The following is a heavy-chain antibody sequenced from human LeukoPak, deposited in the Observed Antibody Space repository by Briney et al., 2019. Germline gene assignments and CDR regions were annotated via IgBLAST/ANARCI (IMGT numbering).Heavy chain of an antibody. CDR3: AYLDSSGYYYGRLRY. J-gene: IGHJ4*02. Sequence: QTGGSLRLSCAASGFTVSSNYMSWVRQAPGKGLEWVSVIYSGGSTYYADSVKGRFTMSRDNSRSTLYLQMNSLRAEDTAIYFCAYLDSSGYYYGRLRYWGQGTPVTVSS. V-gene: IGHV3-53*01. CDR1: GFTVSSNY. D-gene: IGHD3-22*01. CDR2: IYSGGST.